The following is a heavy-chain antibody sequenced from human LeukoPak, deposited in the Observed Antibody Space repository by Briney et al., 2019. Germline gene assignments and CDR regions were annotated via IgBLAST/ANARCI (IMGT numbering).Heavy chain of an antibody. D-gene: IGHD3-3*01. Sequence: ASVKVSCKASGYTFTSYDINWVRQAPGQGLEWMGWMNPNSGNTGYAQKFQGRVTMTRNTSISTAYMELSSLRSEDTAVYYCARAVNTYYDFWSGYYFLDYYGMDVWGQGTTVTVSS. J-gene: IGHJ6*02. CDR1: GYTFTSYD. CDR3: ARAVNTYYDFWSGYYFLDYYGMDV. V-gene: IGHV1-8*01. CDR2: MNPNSGNT.